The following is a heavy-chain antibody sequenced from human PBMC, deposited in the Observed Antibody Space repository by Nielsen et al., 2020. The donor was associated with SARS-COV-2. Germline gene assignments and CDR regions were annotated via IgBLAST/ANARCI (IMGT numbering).Heavy chain of an antibody. J-gene: IGHJ4*02. CDR2: INHSGST. CDR1: GGSFSGYY. Sequence: SETLSLTCAVYGGSFSGYYWSWIRQPPGKGLEWIGEINHSGSTNYNPSLKSRVTISVETSKNQFSLKLSSVTAADTAVYYCAREGHVDTAMVNVYWGQGTLVTVSS. D-gene: IGHD5-18*01. CDR3: AREGHVDTAMVNVY. V-gene: IGHV4-34*01.